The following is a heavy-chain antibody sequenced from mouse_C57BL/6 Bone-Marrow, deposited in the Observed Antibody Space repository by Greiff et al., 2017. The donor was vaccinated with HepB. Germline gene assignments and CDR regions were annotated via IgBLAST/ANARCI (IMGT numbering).Heavy chain of an antibody. D-gene: IGHD2-4*01. CDR2: IDPENGDT. CDR1: GFNIKDDY. J-gene: IGHJ3*01. CDR3: TADLPGFAY. V-gene: IGHV14-4*01. Sequence: EVQLQQSGAELVRPGASVKLSCTASGFNIKDDYMHWVKQRPEQGLEWIGWIDPENGDTEYAPKFQGKATITADTSSNTAYLQLSSLTSEDTAVYYCTADLPGFAYWGRGTLVTVSA.